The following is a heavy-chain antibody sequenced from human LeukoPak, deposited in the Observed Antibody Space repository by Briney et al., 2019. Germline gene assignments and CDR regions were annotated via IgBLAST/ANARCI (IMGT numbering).Heavy chain of an antibody. Sequence: SETLSLTCTVSGGSISSSSYYWGWIRQPPGKGLEWIGSIYYSGSTYYNPSLKSRVTISVDTSKNQFSLNLSSVTAADTAVYYCARLYYDSSGYYQICYFNYWGQGTLVTVSS. D-gene: IGHD3-22*01. V-gene: IGHV4-39*01. CDR3: ARLYYDSSGYYQICYFNY. CDR1: GGSISSSSYY. CDR2: IYYSGST. J-gene: IGHJ4*02.